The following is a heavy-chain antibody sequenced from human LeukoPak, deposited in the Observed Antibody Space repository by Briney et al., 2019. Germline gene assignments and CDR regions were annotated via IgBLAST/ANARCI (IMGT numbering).Heavy chain of an antibody. CDR2: ITPIFATP. Sequence: GASVRVSCKASGYTFTSYGISWVRQAPGQGRDWMGGITPIFATPNYAQKFQGRITITADESRSTAYMELSSLRSEDTALYYCAIRGSLAAPGKFDYWGQGTLVTVSS. J-gene: IGHJ4*02. CDR1: GYTFTSYG. V-gene: IGHV1-69*13. CDR3: AIRGSLAAPGKFDY. D-gene: IGHD6-13*01.